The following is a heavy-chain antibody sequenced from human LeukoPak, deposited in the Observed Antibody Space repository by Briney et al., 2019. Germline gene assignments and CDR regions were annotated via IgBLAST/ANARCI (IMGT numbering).Heavy chain of an antibody. CDR2: ISAYNGNT. CDR3: ARYGGYCSSTSCLYYFDY. CDR1: GYTFTSYG. D-gene: IGHD2-2*01. J-gene: IGHJ4*02. Sequence: GASVKVSCKASGYTFTSYGISWVRQAPGQGLEWMGWISAYNGNTSYAQKLQGRVTMTTDTSTSTAYMELRRLRSDDTAVYYCARYGGYCSSTSCLYYFDYWGQGTLVTVSS. V-gene: IGHV1-18*01.